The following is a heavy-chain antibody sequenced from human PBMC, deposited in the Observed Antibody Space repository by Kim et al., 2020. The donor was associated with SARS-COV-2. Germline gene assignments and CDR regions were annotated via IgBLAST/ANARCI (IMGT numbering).Heavy chain of an antibody. D-gene: IGHD2-8*01. Sequence: ASVKVSCKASGYTFTSYDINWVRQATGQGLEWMGWMNPNSGNTGYAQKFQGRVTMTRNTSISTAYMELSSLRSEDTAVYYCARGSLLHIVPMVRPLGYYMDVWGKGTTVTVSS. CDR3: ARGSLLHIVPMVRPLGYYMDV. CDR2: MNPNSGNT. V-gene: IGHV1-8*01. J-gene: IGHJ6*03. CDR1: GYTFTSYD.